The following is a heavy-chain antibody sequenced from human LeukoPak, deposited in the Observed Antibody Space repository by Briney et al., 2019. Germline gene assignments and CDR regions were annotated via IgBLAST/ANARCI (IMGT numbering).Heavy chain of an antibody. CDR3: ASYPEEDSSGWWPSDY. CDR2: IYYSGST. CDR1: GGSISSSSYY. V-gene: IGHV4-39*01. D-gene: IGHD6-19*01. J-gene: IGHJ4*02. Sequence: KPSETLSLTCTVSGGSISSSSYYWGWIRQPPGKGLEWIGSIYYSGSTYYNPSLKSRVTISVDTSKNQFSLKLSSVTAADTAVYYCASYPEEDSSGWWPSDYWGQGTLVTVSS.